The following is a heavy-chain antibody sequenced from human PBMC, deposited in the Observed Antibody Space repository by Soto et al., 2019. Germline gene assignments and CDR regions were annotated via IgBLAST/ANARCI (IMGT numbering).Heavy chain of an antibody. CDR2: INAGNGNT. D-gene: IGHD6-19*01. V-gene: IGHV1-3*01. CDR3: ARDLTVALDY. Sequence: QVQLVQSGAEVKKPGASVKVSCKASGYTFTSYAMHWVRQATGQRLEWMGWINAGNGNTKYSQKFQGRVTITRDTSASTAYMELSSLRSENTAVYYCARDLTVALDYWGQGTLVTVSS. J-gene: IGHJ4*02. CDR1: GYTFTSYA.